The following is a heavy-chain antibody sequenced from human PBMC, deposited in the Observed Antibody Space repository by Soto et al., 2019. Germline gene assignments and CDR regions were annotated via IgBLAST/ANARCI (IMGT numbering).Heavy chain of an antibody. D-gene: IGHD1-26*01. Sequence: VKVSCTASGGPFSSYAIIWVRQAPGQGLEWMGGIIPIFGTANYAQKFQGRVTITADKSTSTAYMELSSLRSEDTAVYYCASGSSSYYYYGMDVWGQGTTVTVSS. V-gene: IGHV1-69*06. CDR3: ASGSSSYYYYGMDV. CDR1: GGPFSSYA. J-gene: IGHJ6*02. CDR2: IIPIFGTA.